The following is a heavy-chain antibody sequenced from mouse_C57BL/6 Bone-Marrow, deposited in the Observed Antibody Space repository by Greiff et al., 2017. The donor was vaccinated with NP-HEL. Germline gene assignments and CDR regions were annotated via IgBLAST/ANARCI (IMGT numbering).Heavy chain of an antibody. CDR1: GYTFTSYW. D-gene: IGHD1-1*02. CDR3: ARELSFAY. Sequence: QVQLQQSGAELVKPGASVKLSCKASGYTFTSYWMQWVKQRPGQGLEWIGEIDPSDSYTNYNQKFKGKATLTVDTSSSTAYMQLSSLTSEDSAVYYCARELSFAYWGQGTLVTVSA. J-gene: IGHJ3*01. V-gene: IGHV1-50*01. CDR2: IDPSDSYT.